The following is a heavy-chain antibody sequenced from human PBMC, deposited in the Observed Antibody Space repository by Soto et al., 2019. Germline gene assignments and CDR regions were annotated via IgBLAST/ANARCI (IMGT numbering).Heavy chain of an antibody. CDR2: IQSGGPT. J-gene: IGHJ6*04. D-gene: IGHD2-15*01. Sequence: EVHLVESGGGLVQPGGSLRLSCAASGFTVSSKYMSWVRQAPGKGLEWVSLIQSGGPTYYADSVKGRFTISRDTSENTLHLQMDSLRAEDTAVYYCARDDVLCYGGRCYGVPLDFWGKVTTVTVSS. V-gene: IGHV3-66*01. CDR3: ARDDVLCYGGRCYGVPLDF. CDR1: GFTVSSKY.